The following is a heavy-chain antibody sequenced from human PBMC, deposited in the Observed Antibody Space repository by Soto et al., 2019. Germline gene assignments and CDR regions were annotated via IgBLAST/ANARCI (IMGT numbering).Heavy chain of an antibody. J-gene: IGHJ4*02. Sequence: EVPLVESGGGLVQPGGSLRLSCAASGFRFSDHYMDWVRQAPGKGLEWVGRVRSKTNSYTTEYAASVKGRFTVSRDDSENSVYLQMNSLKTEDTAVYYCARDKLGGGFDYWGQGTLVTVSS. CDR2: VRSKTNSYTT. V-gene: IGHV3-72*01. CDR1: GFRFSDHY. D-gene: IGHD1-26*01. CDR3: ARDKLGGGFDY.